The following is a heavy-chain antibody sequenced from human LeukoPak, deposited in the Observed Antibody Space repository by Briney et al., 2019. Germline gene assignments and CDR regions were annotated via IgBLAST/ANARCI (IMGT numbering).Heavy chain of an antibody. V-gene: IGHV3-21*01. CDR3: AELGITMIGGV. CDR1: GFTFSSYS. Sequence: KAGGSLRLSCAASGFTFSSYSMNWVRQAPGKGLEWVSSISGSSSYIYYADSVKGRFTISRHNAKNSLYLQMNSLRAEDTAVYYCAELGITMIGGVWGKGTTVTISS. D-gene: IGHD3-10*02. J-gene: IGHJ6*04. CDR2: ISGSSSYI.